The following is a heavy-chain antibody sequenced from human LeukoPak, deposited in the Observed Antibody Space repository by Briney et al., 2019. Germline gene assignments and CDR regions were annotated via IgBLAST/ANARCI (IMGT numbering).Heavy chain of an antibody. CDR1: GGSISSYY. V-gene: IGHV4-59*01. D-gene: IGHD6-13*01. Sequence: SETLSLTCTVSGGSISSYYWSWIRQPPGKGLEWIGYIYYSGSTNYNPSLKSRVTISVDTSKNQFSLKLSSVTAADTAVHYCARAGYSSSWTLLDYRGQGTLVTVSS. J-gene: IGHJ4*02. CDR2: IYYSGST. CDR3: ARAGYSSSWTLLDY.